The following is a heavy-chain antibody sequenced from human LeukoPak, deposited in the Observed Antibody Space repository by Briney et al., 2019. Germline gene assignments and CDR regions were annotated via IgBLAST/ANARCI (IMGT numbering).Heavy chain of an antibody. V-gene: IGHV3-21*01. CDR3: ARDPYSGSYGADYYYYMDV. Sequence: GGTLRLSCAASGVTFSSYNMNWVRHSPAPGLGWVSSITSGISHIYYADSVKGRFTISRDNAKSALYLQMNSLRAEDTAVYYCARDPYSGSYGADYYYYMDVWGKGTTVTISS. CDR1: GVTFSSYN. D-gene: IGHD1-26*01. J-gene: IGHJ6*03. CDR2: ITSGISHI.